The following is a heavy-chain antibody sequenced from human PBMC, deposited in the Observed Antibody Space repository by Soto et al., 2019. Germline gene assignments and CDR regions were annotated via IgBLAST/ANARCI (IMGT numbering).Heavy chain of an antibody. V-gene: IGHV4-34*01. Sequence: QVQLQQWGAGLLKPSETLSLTCTVSGGSFSGYFWTWIRQPPGKGLEWLAEINHSGITNYNPSVESRVSMSVDTSKNQSSLRLYSVTAADTAVYYCVRGPYNYNSRYFDYLGQGTLVTVSS. CDR1: GGSFSGYF. CDR3: VRGPYNYNSRYFDY. CDR2: INHSGIT. J-gene: IGHJ4*02. D-gene: IGHD1-1*01.